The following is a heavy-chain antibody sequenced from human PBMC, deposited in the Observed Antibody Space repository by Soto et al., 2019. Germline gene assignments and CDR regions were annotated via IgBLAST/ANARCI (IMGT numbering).Heavy chain of an antibody. D-gene: IGHD6-13*01. Sequence: GGSLRLSCAASGFTFSSYGMHWVRQAPGKGLEWVAVISYDGSNKYYADSVKGRFTISRDNSKNTLYLQMNSLRAEDTAVYYCAKSTHNTLQQLGAWGQGTLVTVSS. CDR2: ISYDGSNK. CDR3: AKSTHNTLQQLGA. CDR1: GFTFSSYG. J-gene: IGHJ5*02. V-gene: IGHV3-30*18.